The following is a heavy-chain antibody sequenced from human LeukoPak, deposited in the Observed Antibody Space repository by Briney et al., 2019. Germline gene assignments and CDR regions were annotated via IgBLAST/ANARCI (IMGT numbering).Heavy chain of an antibody. D-gene: IGHD1-26*01. Sequence: PGRSLRLSCAASGFIFSNYPMHWVRQDPGKGLEWVTLISYDGSDIYYADSVKGRFTISRDDSNYALYLEMDSLTPEDTAVYYCAREGPPSGSYFGTFDYWGQGTLVTVSS. CDR3: AREGPPSGSYFGTFDY. CDR2: ISYDGSDI. J-gene: IGHJ4*02. V-gene: IGHV3-30*04. CDR1: GFIFSNYP.